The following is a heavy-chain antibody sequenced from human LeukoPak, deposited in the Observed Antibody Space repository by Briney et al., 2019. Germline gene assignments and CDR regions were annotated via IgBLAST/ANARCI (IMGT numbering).Heavy chain of an antibody. J-gene: IGHJ4*02. V-gene: IGHV3-23*01. CDR2: ISGSGGST. CDR3: AKDSPGWEQQLIPVDY. Sequence: GGSLRLSCAASGFTFSSYAMSWVRQAPGKGLEWVSAISGSGGSTYYADSVKGRFTISRDISKNTLYLQMNSLRAEDTAVYYCAKDSPGWEQQLIPVDYWGQGTLVTVSS. CDR1: GFTFSSYA. D-gene: IGHD6-13*01.